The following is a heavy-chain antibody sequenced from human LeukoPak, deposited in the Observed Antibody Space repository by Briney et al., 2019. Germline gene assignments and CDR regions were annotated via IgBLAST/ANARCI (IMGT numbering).Heavy chain of an antibody. CDR2: IDSSGTT. CDR1: GGSITSGVYF. Sequence: PSETLSLTCIVSGGSITSGVYFWGWIRQPPGKGLEWIGYIDSSGTTTYNPSLESRVSISADTSRNLFSLTLYSMTAADTAVYYCARESGIVGIVWGQGTTVTVSS. V-gene: IGHV4-30-4*01. J-gene: IGHJ6*02. CDR3: ARESGIVGIV. D-gene: IGHD3-22*01.